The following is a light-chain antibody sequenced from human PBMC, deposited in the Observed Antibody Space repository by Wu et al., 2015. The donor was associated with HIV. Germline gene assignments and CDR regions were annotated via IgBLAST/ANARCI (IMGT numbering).Light chain of an antibody. J-gene: IGKJ3*01. V-gene: IGKV3-20*01. CDR1: QSVSNNY. Sequence: EIVLTQSPGTLSLSPGERATLSCRASQSVSNNYVAWYQQKAGQAPRLLIYGASNRATGVPDRFSGSGSGTVFTLTISRLEPEDFAVYYCQQYGSSPFTFGPGTKVDIK. CDR3: QQYGSSPFT. CDR2: GAS.